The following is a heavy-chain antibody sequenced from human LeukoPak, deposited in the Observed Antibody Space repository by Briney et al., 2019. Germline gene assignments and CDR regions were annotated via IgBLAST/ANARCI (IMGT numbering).Heavy chain of an antibody. CDR2: ISAYNGNT. J-gene: IGHJ4*02. CDR3: ARLRYYYDSSGPAPFDY. CDR1: GYTFTSYG. V-gene: IGHV1-18*01. D-gene: IGHD3-22*01. Sequence: ASVKVSCKASGYTFTSYGISWVRQAPGQGLEWMGWISAYNGNTNYAQKLQGRVTMTTDTSTSTAYMELRRLRSDDTAVYYCARLRYYYDSSGPAPFDYWGQGTLVTVSS.